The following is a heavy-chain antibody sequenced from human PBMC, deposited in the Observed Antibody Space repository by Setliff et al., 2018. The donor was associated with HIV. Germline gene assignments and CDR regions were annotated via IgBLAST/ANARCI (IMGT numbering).Heavy chain of an antibody. J-gene: IGHJ3*02. CDR3: ARGQGCGGGCHYAFEM. D-gene: IGHD2-21*02. CDR2: IYHSGNT. CDR1: GDSISSDFY. Sequence: PSGTLSLTCTVSGDSISSDFYWGWIRQPPGKGLEWIGSIYHSGNTYYMPSLQSRVTISVDMSKNQFSLNLNSVTAADTAVYYCARGQGCGGGCHYAFEMWGQGTMVTVS. V-gene: IGHV4-38-2*02.